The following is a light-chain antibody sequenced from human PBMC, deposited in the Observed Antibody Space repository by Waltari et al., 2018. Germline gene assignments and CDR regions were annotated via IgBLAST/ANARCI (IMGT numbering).Light chain of an antibody. J-gene: IGLJ2*01. CDR2: DVS. V-gene: IGLV2-14*03. CDR1: SIDVGGYNY. Sequence: QSALTQPASVSGSPGQSITISCTGTSIDVGGYNYVSWYQQHPGKAPKLIIFDVSNRPSGVSSRFSGSKSGNTASLTISGLQAQDEADYYCSSYISSDTLELFGGGTSLTVL. CDR3: SSYISSDTLEL.